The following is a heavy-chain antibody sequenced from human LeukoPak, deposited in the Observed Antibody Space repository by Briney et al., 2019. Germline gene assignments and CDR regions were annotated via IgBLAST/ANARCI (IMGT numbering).Heavy chain of an antibody. Sequence: SETLSLTCTVSGGSISSSSYYWGWIRQPPGKGLEWIGSIYYSGSTYYNPSLKSRVTISVDTSKNQFSLKLSSVTAADTAVYYCARHVGYCSSTSCYPPYYYYMDVWGKGTTVTVSS. CDR1: GGSISSSSYY. CDR3: ARHVGYCSSTSCYPPYYYYMDV. CDR2: IYYSGST. D-gene: IGHD2-2*01. V-gene: IGHV4-39*01. J-gene: IGHJ6*03.